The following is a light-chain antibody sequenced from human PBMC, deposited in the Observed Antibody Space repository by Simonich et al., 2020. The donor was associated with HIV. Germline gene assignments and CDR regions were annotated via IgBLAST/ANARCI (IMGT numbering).Light chain of an antibody. Sequence: DVVMTQSPLSLPVTLGQPASISCRSSQSLVHSDGNTYLNWFQQRPGQSPRRLIYKVSILESGVTDRFSGSGSGTDFTLKISRVEAEDVGVYYCMQALQTPNTFGQGTKLEIK. J-gene: IGKJ2*01. CDR2: KVS. CDR1: QSLVHSDGNTY. V-gene: IGKV2-30*02. CDR3: MQALQTPNT.